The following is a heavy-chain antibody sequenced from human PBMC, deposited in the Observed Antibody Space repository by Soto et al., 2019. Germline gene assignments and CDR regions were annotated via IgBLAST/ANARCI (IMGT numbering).Heavy chain of an antibody. CDR3: ARDSSGALQWLNY. J-gene: IGHJ4*02. CDR2: IWYDGSNK. V-gene: IGHV3-33*01. CDR1: GFTFSSYG. Sequence: GGSLRLSCAASGFTFSSYGMHWVRQAPGKGLEWVAVIWYDGSNKYYADSVKGRFTISRDNSKNTLYLQMNSLRAEDTAVYYCARDSSGALQWLNYWGQGTLVTVSS. D-gene: IGHD6-19*01.